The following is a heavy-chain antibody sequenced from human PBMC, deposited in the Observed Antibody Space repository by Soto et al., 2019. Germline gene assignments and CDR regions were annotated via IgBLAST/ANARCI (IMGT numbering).Heavy chain of an antibody. V-gene: IGHV1-69*01. CDR2: IILALGTP. J-gene: IGHJ5*02. Sequence: QVLLVQSGAEMKQPGSSVSVSCRASGGSFTNYAFTWVRQAPGQGPEWLGGIILALGTPHYSQRFQGRLTITADESSSTVYMELGSLRLADTAVYYCGRYCTNTKCRGGYYLDLWGQGTLLTVSS. CDR1: GGSFTNYA. CDR3: GRYCTNTKCRGGYYLDL. D-gene: IGHD2-8*01.